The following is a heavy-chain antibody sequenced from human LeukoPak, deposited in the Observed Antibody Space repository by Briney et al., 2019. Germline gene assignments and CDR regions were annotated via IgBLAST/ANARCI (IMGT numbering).Heavy chain of an antibody. J-gene: IGHJ4*02. D-gene: IGHD3-22*01. CDR3: AKDPSITMIVVVITYFDY. V-gene: IGHV3-33*06. CDR1: GFAFSSYG. CDR2: IWYDGSNK. Sequence: PGRSLRLSCAASGFAFSSYGMHWVRQAPGKGLEWVAVIWYDGSNKYYADSVKGRFTISRDNSKNTLYLQMNSLRAEDTAVYYCAKDPSITMIVVVITYFDYWGQGTLVTVSS.